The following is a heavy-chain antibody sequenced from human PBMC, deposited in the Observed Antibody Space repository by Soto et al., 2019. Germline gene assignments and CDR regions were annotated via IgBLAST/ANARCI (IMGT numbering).Heavy chain of an antibody. CDR3: ARDQRSGWSSTWSFDL. V-gene: IGHV3-33*01. Sequence: QVQLVESGGGVVQPGRSLRLSCAASGFTFSSYGMHWVRQAPGKGLEWVAVIWYDGSNKYYADSVKGRFTISRDNSKNRLYRQTNSLRAEDTAVYYCARDQRSGWSSTWSFDLWGRGTLVTVSS. CDR1: GFTFSSYG. J-gene: IGHJ2*01. CDR2: IWYDGSNK. D-gene: IGHD6-19*01.